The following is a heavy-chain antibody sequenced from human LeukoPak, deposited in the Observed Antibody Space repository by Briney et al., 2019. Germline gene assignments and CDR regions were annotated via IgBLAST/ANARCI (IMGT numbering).Heavy chain of an antibody. CDR3: ARHPPGSGTKGGYYFDY. J-gene: IGHJ4*02. V-gene: IGHV4-59*08. CDR2: IYYSGST. D-gene: IGHD3-10*01. CDR1: GGSFSGYY. Sequence: SETLSLTCAVYGGSFSGYYWSWIRQPPGKGLEWIGYIYYSGSTNYNPSLKSRVTISVDTSKNQFSLKLSSVTAADTAVYYCARHPPGSGTKGGYYFDYWGQGTLVTVSS.